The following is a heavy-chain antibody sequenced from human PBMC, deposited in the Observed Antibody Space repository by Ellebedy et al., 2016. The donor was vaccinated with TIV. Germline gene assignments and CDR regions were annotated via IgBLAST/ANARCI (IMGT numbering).Heavy chain of an antibody. V-gene: IGHV4-31*03. CDR1: GGSVSDGSTSTTDYY. D-gene: IGHD3-10*01. CDR3: ARDQVVRGGYHGMDV. CDR2: IYHSGTT. Sequence: SETLSLTXTVSGGSVSDGSTSTTDYYWSWIRQHPGKGLAWIGYIYHSGTTYYNPSLKSRVSISVDTSKNQVSLRLRSVTVADTAVYYCARDQVVRGGYHGMDVWGQGTTVTVSS. J-gene: IGHJ6*02.